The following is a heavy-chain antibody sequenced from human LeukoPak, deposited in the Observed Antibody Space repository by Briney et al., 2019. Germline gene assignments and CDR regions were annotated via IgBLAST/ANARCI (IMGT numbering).Heavy chain of an antibody. J-gene: IGHJ4*02. CDR3: ARGGVQGYCSGGSCPLDY. V-gene: IGHV4-34*01. CDR2: INHSGST. D-gene: IGHD2-15*01. CDR1: GRSFSGYY. Sequence: SDTLSLTCAVYGRSFSGYYWSWIRQPPGKGLEWIGEINHSGSTNYNPSLKSRVTISVDTSKNQFSLKLSSVTAADTAVYYCARGGVQGYCSGGSCPLDYWGQGTLVTVSS.